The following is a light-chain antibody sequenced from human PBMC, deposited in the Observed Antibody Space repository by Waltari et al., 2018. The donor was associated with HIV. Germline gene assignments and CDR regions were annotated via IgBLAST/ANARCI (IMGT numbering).Light chain of an antibody. Sequence: QSALTQPASVSGSPGQSISISCTGTSSDVGGYNYVSWYQQHPGKAPKLMIYDVSNRPSGVSNRFSASKSGNTAPLTISGLQAEDEADYYCSSYTSSSTYVVFGGGTKLTVL. V-gene: IGLV2-14*01. CDR3: SSYTSSSTYVV. CDR2: DVS. J-gene: IGLJ2*01. CDR1: SSDVGGYNY.